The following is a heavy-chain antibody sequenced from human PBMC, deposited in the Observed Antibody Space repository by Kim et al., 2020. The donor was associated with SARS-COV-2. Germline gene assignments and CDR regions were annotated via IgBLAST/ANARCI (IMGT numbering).Heavy chain of an antibody. D-gene: IGHD3-10*01. CDR1: GGSISSYY. V-gene: IGHV4-59*08. CDR3: ASGLRITMVRGVIGHYYYG. CDR2: IYYSGST. Sequence: SETLSLTCTVSGGSISSYYWSWIRQPPGKGLEWIGYIYYSGSTNYNPSLKSRVTISVDTSKNQFSLKLSSVTAADTAVYYCASGLRITMVRGVIGHYYYG. J-gene: IGHJ6*01.